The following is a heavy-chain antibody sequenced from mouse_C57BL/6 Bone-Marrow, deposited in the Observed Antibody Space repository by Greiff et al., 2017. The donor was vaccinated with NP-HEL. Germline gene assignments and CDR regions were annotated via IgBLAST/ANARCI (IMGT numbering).Heavy chain of an antibody. V-gene: IGHV5-16*01. J-gene: IGHJ4*01. Sequence: EVQLVESEGGLVQPGSSMKLSCTASGFTFSDYYMAWVRQVPEKGLEWVANFNYDGSSTYYLDSLKSRFIISRDNAKNILYLQMRSLKSEDTATYYCAREGGLRRRTYAMDYWGQGTSVTVSS. CDR1: GFTFSDYY. D-gene: IGHD2-4*01. CDR2: FNYDGSST. CDR3: AREGGLRRRTYAMDY.